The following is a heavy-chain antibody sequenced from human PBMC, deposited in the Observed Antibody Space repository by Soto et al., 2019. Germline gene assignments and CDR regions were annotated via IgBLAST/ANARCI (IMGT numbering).Heavy chain of an antibody. CDR2: IYWDDDK. J-gene: IGHJ4*02. Sequence: QLTLNEAGPTQVKPRQTLTLTCTFSGFSLTTSGVGLGWIRQSPGKPPQWLALIYWDDDKRYRPSLKIRLTTTKATSNNQVVMTMCALYPADTPTYNCAHAVRRTVFGLVTTAEIYFDCWGQGTPVAVSS. V-gene: IGHV2-5*02. CDR1: GFSLTTSGVG. CDR3: AHAVRRTVFGLVTTAEIYFDC. D-gene: IGHD3-3*01.